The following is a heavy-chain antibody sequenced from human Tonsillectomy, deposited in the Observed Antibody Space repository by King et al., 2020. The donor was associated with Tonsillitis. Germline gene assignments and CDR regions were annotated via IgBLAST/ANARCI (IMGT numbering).Heavy chain of an antibody. V-gene: IGHV4-30-2*01. D-gene: IGHD3-3*01. Sequence: QLQESGSGLVKPSQTLSLTCAISGGSISSGGYSWSWIRQPPGKGLEWIGYIYHSGSTYYNPSLKSRITMSVDRSKNQFSLKLSSMTAADTAVYYCARRSGTYQVFDYWGQGTLVTVSS. CDR2: IYHSGST. J-gene: IGHJ4*02. CDR3: ARRSGTYQVFDY. CDR1: GGSISSGGYS.